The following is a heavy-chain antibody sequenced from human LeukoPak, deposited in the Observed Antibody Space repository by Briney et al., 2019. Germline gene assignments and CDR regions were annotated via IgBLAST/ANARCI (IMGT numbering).Heavy chain of an antibody. J-gene: IGHJ4*02. CDR3: AKGGWGTVLDY. V-gene: IGHV3-30*18. D-gene: IGHD3-16*01. Sequence: GGSLRLSCAASGFTFSSYGMHWVRQAPGKGLEWVAVTSYDGSNKFYADSVKGRFTISRDNSKNTLYLQMNSLRAEDTAVYYCAKGGWGTVLDYWGQGTLVTVSS. CDR1: GFTFSSYG. CDR2: TSYDGSNK.